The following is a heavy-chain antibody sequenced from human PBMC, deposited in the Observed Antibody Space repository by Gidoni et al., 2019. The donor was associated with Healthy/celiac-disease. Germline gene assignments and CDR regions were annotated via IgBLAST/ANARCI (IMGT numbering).Heavy chain of an antibody. J-gene: IGHJ6*03. V-gene: IGHV3-30*01. CDR2: ISYDGSNK. Sequence: QVQLVESGGGVVQPGRSLRLSCAASGFTFSSYAMHWVRQAPGKGLEWVAVISYDGSNKYYADSVKGRFTISRDNSKNTLYLQMNSLRAEDTAVYYCARSRIVVVPAAIRRYYYMDVWGKGTTVTVSS. CDR3: ARSRIVVVPAAIRRYYYMDV. D-gene: IGHD2-2*02. CDR1: GFTFSSYA.